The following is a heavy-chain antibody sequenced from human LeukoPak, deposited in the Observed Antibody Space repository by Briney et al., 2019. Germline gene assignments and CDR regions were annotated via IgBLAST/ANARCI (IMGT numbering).Heavy chain of an antibody. D-gene: IGHD6-13*01. J-gene: IGHJ6*02. Sequence: ETLSLTCTVSGGSISSYYWSWIRQPPGKGLEWIGYIYYSGSTNYNPSLTSRVTISVETSKNQFSLKLSSVTAADTAVYYCARDRGSGEQQLVFGGYYYYYGMDVWGQGTTVTVSS. CDR2: IYYSGST. CDR1: GGSISSYY. V-gene: IGHV4-59*01. CDR3: ARDRGSGEQQLVFGGYYYYYGMDV.